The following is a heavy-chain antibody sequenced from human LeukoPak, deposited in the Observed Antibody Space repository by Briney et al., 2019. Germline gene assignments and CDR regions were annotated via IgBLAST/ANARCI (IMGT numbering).Heavy chain of an antibody. CDR2: ISDSGGST. Sequence: GGSLRLSCAASGFTFSSYAMSWVLQAPGKGPEWVSAISDSGGSTYYADSVKGRFTISRDNSKNTVFLQMNSLRDEDTAVYYRAKEKMEQNSGTSGFDPWGQGTLVTVSS. V-gene: IGHV3-23*01. J-gene: IGHJ5*02. CDR1: GFTFSSYA. CDR3: AKEKMEQNSGTSGFDP. D-gene: IGHD3-10*01.